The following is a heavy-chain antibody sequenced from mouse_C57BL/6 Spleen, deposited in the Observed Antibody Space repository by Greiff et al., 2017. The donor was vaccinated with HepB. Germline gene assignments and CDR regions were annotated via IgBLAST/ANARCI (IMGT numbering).Heavy chain of an antibody. CDR2: IYPGDGDT. V-gene: IGHV1-80*01. J-gene: IGHJ2*01. CDR3: ARSGYYGTFDY. CDR1: GYAFSSYW. Sequence: VKLQQSGAELVKPGASVKISCKASGYAFSSYWMNWVKQRPGKGLEWIGQIYPGDGDTNYNGKFKGKATLTADKSSSTAYMQLSSLTSEDSAVYFCARSGYYGTFDYWGQGTTLTVSS. D-gene: IGHD1-1*01.